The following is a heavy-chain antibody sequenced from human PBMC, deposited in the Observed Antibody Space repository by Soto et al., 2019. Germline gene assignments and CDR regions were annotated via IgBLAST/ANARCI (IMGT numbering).Heavy chain of an antibody. Sequence: SVKVSCKASGGTFSSYAISWVRQAPGQGLEWMGGIIPIFGTANYAQKFQGRVTITADESTSTAYMELSSLRSEDTAVYYCARDRSIAASSGATIVYSMDVCVQGTTVTVSS. V-gene: IGHV1-69*13. CDR1: GGTFSSYA. J-gene: IGHJ6*02. D-gene: IGHD6-6*01. CDR3: ARDRSIAASSGATIVYSMDV. CDR2: IIPIFGTA.